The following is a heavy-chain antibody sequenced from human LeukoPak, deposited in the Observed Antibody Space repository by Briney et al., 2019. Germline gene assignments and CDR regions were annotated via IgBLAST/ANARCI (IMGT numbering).Heavy chain of an antibody. CDR1: GFTFDDYA. CDR2: ISWNSGSI. Sequence: GGSLRLSCAASGFTFDDYAMHWVRQAPGKGLEWVSGISWNSGSIGYADSVKGRFTISRDNAKNSLYLRMNSLRAEDTALYYCAKDQLVFWSGYPNMGAFDYWGQGTLVTVSS. J-gene: IGHJ4*02. D-gene: IGHD3-3*01. CDR3: AKDQLVFWSGYPNMGAFDY. V-gene: IGHV3-9*01.